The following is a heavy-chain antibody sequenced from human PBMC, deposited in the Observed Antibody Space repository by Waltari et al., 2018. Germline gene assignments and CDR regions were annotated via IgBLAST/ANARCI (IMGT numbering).Heavy chain of an antibody. CDR1: GGSFSGYY. CDR3: ARRLLHYYYYMDV. Sequence: QVQLQQWGAGLLKPSETLSLTCAVYGGSFSGYYWSWIRQPPGKGLEWIGEINHSGSTNYNPSLKSRVTISVDTSKNQFSLKLSSVTAADTAVYYCARRLLHYYYYMDVWGKGTTVTVSS. V-gene: IGHV4-34*01. J-gene: IGHJ6*03. D-gene: IGHD6-25*01. CDR2: INHSGST.